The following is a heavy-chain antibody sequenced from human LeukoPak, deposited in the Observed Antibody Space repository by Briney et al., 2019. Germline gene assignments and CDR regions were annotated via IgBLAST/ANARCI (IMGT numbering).Heavy chain of an antibody. J-gene: IGHJ4*02. CDR1: GFTFSSYG. CDR2: IRYDGSNK. V-gene: IGHV3-30*02. D-gene: IGHD1-26*01. CDR3: AKDGELTFDY. Sequence: PGGSLRLSCAASGFTFSSYGMHWVRQAPGKGQEWVAFIRYDGSNKYYADSVKGRFTISRDNSKNTLYLQMNSLRAEDTAVYYCAKDGELTFDYWGQGTLVTVSS.